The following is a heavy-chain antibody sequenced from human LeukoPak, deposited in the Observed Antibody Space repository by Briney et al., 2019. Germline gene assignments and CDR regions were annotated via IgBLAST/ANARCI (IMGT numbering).Heavy chain of an antibody. CDR2: ISSSGSTI. CDR3: ARFSTVTTGQY. V-gene: IGHV3-48*03. D-gene: IGHD4-17*01. Sequence: PGGSLRLSCAASGFTFSSYEMNWVRQAPGKGLEWVSYISSSGSTIYYADSVKGRFTISRDNAKNSLYLQMNSLRAEDTAVYYCARFSTVTTGQYWGQGTLVAVSS. CDR1: GFTFSSYE. J-gene: IGHJ4*02.